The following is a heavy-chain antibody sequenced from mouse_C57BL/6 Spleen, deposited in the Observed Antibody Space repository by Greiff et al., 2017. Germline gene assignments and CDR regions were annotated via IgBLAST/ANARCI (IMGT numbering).Heavy chain of an antibody. CDR1: GYTFTSYW. CDR3: AGKLLWLRGGDFCAMEY. CDR2: IHPSDSDT. Sequence: QVQLKQPGAELVKPGASVKVSCKASGYTFTSYWMHWVKQRPGQGLEWIGRIHPSDSDTNYNQKFKGKATLTVDKSSSTAYMQLSSLTSADSAVYYCAGKLLWLRGGDFCAMEYWGQGTSVTVSS. V-gene: IGHV1-74*01. D-gene: IGHD2-2*01. J-gene: IGHJ4*01.